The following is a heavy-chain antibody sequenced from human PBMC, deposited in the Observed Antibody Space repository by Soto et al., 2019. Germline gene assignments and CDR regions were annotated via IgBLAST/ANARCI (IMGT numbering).Heavy chain of an antibody. J-gene: IGHJ3*02. D-gene: IGHD3-16*01. CDR1: SGSISSSNW. V-gene: IGHV4-4*02. CDR2: IYHSGST. CDR3: ARGGGMDAFDI. Sequence: QVQLQESGPGLVKPEGTLSLTCAVSSGSISSSNWWSWVRQPPGKGLEWIGEIYHSGSTNYNPSLKGRGTISVDKSKNQFSLELSSVTGADTAGDYCARGGGMDAFDIGGQGTMVTVSS.